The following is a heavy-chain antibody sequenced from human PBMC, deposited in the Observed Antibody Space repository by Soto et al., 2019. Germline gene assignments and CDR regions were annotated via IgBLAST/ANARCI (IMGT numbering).Heavy chain of an antibody. J-gene: IGHJ6*02. Sequence: PGGSLRLSCAASGFTFSSYSMNWFRQAPGKGLEWVSSISGGSGYIFYADSVKGRFTISRDNAENTLYLQMNSLRAEDTAVYYCAKDGSGAYLGYYYYGMDVWGQGTTVTVSS. CDR3: AKDGSGAYLGYYYYGMDV. CDR2: ISGGSGYI. V-gene: IGHV3-21*04. D-gene: IGHD4-17*01. CDR1: GFTFSSYS.